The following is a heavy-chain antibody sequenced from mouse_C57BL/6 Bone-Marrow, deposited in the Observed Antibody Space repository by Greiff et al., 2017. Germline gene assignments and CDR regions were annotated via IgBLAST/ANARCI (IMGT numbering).Heavy chain of an antibody. Sequence: VQLKQSGPELVKPGASVKMSCKASGYTFTDYNMHWVKQSPGKSLEWIGYINPNNGGTSYNQKFKGKATLTVNKSSSTAYMELRSLTSEDSAVYYCARAYDPWYFDVWGTGTTVTVSS. CDR3: ARAYDPWYFDV. D-gene: IGHD6-5*01. V-gene: IGHV1-22*01. CDR2: INPNNGGT. CDR1: GYTFTDYN. J-gene: IGHJ1*03.